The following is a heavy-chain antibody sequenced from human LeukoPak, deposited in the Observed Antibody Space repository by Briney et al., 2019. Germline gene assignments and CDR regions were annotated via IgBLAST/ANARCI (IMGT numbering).Heavy chain of an antibody. CDR1: GGSISGSY. CDR2: MYNSGST. V-gene: IGHV4-59*01. J-gene: IGHJ4*02. CDR3: ARGIESYGDYGY. Sequence: SETLSLTCTVSGGSISGSYWSWIRQPPGKGLEWIAYMYNSGSTNYNPSLKSRVTISIDTSKNQFSLKLSSLTAADTAIYYCARGIESYGDYGYWGQGNLVTVSS. D-gene: IGHD4-17*01.